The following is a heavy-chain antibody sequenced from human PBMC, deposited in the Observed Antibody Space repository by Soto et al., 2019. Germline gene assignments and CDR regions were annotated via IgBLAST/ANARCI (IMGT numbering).Heavy chain of an antibody. D-gene: IGHD3-16*01. V-gene: IGHV4-59*01. J-gene: IGHJ4*02. Sequence: SETLSVTCTVSGGSISSYYWSWIRQPPGKGLEWIGYIYYSGSTNYNPSLKSRVTISVDTSKNQFSLKLSSVTAADTAVYYCARRYGGNFDYWGQGTLVTVSS. CDR3: ARRYGGNFDY. CDR2: IYYSGST. CDR1: GGSISSYY.